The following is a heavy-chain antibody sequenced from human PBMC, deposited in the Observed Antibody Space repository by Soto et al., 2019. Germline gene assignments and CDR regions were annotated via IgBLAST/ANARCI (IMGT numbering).Heavy chain of an antibody. J-gene: IGHJ4*02. V-gene: IGHV2-5*02. D-gene: IGHD3-16*01. CDR3: VHKGAGDRILDY. Sequence: QITLKESGPALVKPTQTLTLTCTFSGFSLSTSGVGVGWIRQPPGEALEWLALIYWDDYKHFSPSLESRLTITKDTSKNQVVLTMTNMDPVDTATYYCVHKGAGDRILDYWGKGTLVTVSS. CDR1: GFSLSTSGVG. CDR2: IYWDDYK.